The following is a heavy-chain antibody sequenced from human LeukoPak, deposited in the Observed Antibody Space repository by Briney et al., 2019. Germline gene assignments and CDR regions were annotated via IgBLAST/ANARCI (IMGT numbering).Heavy chain of an antibody. V-gene: IGHV1-3*01. CDR1: GYTFTSYA. D-gene: IGHD3-10*01. J-gene: IGHJ6*04. CDR2: INAGNGNT. Sequence: GASVKVSCKASGYTFTSYATHWVRQAPGQRLEWMGWINAGNGNTKYSQKFQGRVTITRDTSASTAYMELSSLRSEDTAVYYCAYGSGKDYYYYYGMDVWGKGTTVTVSS. CDR3: AYGSGKDYYYYYGMDV.